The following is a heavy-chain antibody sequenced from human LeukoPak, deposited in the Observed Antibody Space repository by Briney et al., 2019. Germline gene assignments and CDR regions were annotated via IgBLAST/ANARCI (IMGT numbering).Heavy chain of an antibody. CDR1: GFTFSSYG. CDR2: ISYDGSNK. D-gene: IGHD1-26*01. V-gene: IGHV3-30*18. J-gene: IGHJ4*02. Sequence: GESLRLSCAASGFTFSSYGMHWVRQAPGKGLEWVAVISYDGSNKYYADSVKGRFTISRDNSKNTLYLQMNSLRAEDTAVYYCAKDRKLWEVDYWGLGTLVTVSS. CDR3: AKDRKLWEVDY.